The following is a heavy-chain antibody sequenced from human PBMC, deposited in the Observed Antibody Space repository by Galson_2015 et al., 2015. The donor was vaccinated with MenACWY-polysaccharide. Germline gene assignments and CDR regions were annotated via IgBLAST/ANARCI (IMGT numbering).Heavy chain of an antibody. Sequence: SLRLSCAASGFTFSSYAMSWVRQAPGKGLEWVSAISGSGGSTYYADSVKGRFTISRDNSKNTLYLQMNSLRAEDTAVYYCAKPYYYDSSGYYFWAGNRPRGYYFDYWGQGTLVTVSS. V-gene: IGHV3-23*01. D-gene: IGHD3-22*01. CDR2: ISGSGGST. CDR3: AKPYYYDSSGYYFWAGNRPRGYYFDY. J-gene: IGHJ4*02. CDR1: GFTFSSYA.